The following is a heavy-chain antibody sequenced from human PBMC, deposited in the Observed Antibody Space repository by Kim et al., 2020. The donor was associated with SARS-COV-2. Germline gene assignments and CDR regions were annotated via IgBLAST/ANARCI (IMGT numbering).Heavy chain of an antibody. J-gene: IGHJ4*02. Sequence: PSLRSRVTITVDKTKNQFSRKHSSVAAANTAVYYCARLEAGAGHLFDYWGQGTLVTVSS. D-gene: IGHD6-19*01. CDR3: ARLEAGAGHLFDY. V-gene: IGHV4-4*02.